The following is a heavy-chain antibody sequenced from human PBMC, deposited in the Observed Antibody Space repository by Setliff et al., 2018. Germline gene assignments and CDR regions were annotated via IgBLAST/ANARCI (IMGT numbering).Heavy chain of an antibody. CDR3: ARAAKHDSSGYYGFWFDP. D-gene: IGHD3-22*01. CDR1: GGSISSGNYY. V-gene: IGHV4-61*09. Sequence: PSETLSLTCTVSGGSISSGNYYWSWIRQPAGKGLEWIGHIQTSGTTNYNPSLKSRVTISVDTSKNQFSLKLSAVTAADTAVYYCARAAKHDSSGYYGFWFDPWGQGTLVTVSS. J-gene: IGHJ5*02. CDR2: IQTSGTT.